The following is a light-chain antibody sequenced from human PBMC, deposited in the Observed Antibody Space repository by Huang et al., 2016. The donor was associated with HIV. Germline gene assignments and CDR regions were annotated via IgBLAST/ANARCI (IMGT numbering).Light chain of an antibody. CDR1: QSIDNY. V-gene: IGKV3-11*01. CDR2: DAS. Sequence: EIVLTQSPVTLSLSPGERATLSCRASQSIDNYLAWYQQKPDQAPRIISYDASDRVAGVPARFSSGGSGTCFTITISSLEPEDFAVYYCQQRSHWRTFGQGTKLELK. CDR3: QQRSHWRT. J-gene: IGKJ2*01.